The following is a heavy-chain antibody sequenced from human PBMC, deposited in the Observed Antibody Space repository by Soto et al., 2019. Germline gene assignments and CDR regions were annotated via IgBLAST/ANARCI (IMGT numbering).Heavy chain of an antibody. J-gene: IGHJ4*01. CDR3: ARTVVTGY. D-gene: IGHD2-15*01. V-gene: IGHV3-74*01. CDR1: GLTFSSDW. CDR2: INSDGSST. Sequence: EVQLVESGGGLVQPGGSLRLSCAVSGLTFSSDWLHWDRQSPGKGLVWVSRINSDGSSTRYADSVKGRFTISRDNAKNTLYLQMNSLRAEDTAVYSCARTVVTGYWGHVTLVTVSS.